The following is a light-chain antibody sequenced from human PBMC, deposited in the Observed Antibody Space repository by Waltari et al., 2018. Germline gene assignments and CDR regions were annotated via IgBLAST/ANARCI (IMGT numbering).Light chain of an antibody. J-gene: IGKJ1*01. CDR3: QQYNNWPPWT. V-gene: IGKV3-15*01. Sequence: EIVMTQSPATLSVSPGERATLSCRASQGVSSKLAWYQQKPGQPPRLLLYDTSVSAAGIPARLSGSGSGTECTLTISSLQSDYFAVYYCQQYNNWPPWTFGQGTKVEIK. CDR1: QGVSSK. CDR2: DTS.